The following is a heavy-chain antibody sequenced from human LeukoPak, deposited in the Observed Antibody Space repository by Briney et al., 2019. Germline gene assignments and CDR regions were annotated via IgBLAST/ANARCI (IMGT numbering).Heavy chain of an antibody. Sequence: GGSLRLSCAASGFTFSSYGMHWVRQAPGKGLEGVAVISYDGSNKYYADSVKGRFTISRDNSKNTLYLQMNSLRAEDTAVYYCAKGGLGAGSAFDIWGQGTMVTVSS. D-gene: IGHD1-26*01. CDR1: GFTFSSYG. J-gene: IGHJ3*02. CDR3: AKGGLGAGSAFDI. CDR2: ISYDGSNK. V-gene: IGHV3-30*18.